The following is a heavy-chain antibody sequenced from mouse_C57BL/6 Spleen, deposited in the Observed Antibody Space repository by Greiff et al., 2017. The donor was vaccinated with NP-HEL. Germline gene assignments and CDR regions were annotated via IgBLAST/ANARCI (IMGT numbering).Heavy chain of an antibody. CDR1: GYTFTSYW. CDR3: ARRYYSNPWYFDV. CDR2: INPSSGYT. V-gene: IGHV1-7*01. Sequence: VQLQQSGAELAKPGASVKLSCKASGYTFTSYWMHWVKQRPGQGLEWIGYINPSSGYTKYNQKFKDKATLTADKSSSTAYMQLSSLTYEDSAVDYCARRYYSNPWYFDVWGTGTTVTVSS. D-gene: IGHD2-5*01. J-gene: IGHJ1*03.